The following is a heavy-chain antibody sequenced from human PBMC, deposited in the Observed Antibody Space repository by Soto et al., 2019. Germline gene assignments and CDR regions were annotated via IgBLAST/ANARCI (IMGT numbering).Heavy chain of an antibody. CDR1: GGSFSGYY. CDR3: ARGALKITIFGVVKSLGYMDV. CDR2: INHSGST. Sequence: SETLSLTCAVYGGSFSGYYWSWIRQPPGKGLEWIGEINHSGSTNYNPSLKSRVTISVDTSKNQFSLKLSSVTAADTAVYYCARGALKITIFGVVKSLGYMDVWGKGTTVTVSS. J-gene: IGHJ6*03. V-gene: IGHV4-34*01. D-gene: IGHD3-3*01.